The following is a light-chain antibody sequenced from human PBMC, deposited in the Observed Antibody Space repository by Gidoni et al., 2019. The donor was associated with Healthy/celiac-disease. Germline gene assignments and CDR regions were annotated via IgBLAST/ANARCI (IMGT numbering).Light chain of an antibody. CDR2: KAS. CDR1: QSISSW. Sequence: DIQMTQSTSTLSASVGDRVTITCRASQSISSWLAWYQQKPGKAPKLLIYKASSLESGVPSRFSGSGSGTEFTLTISSLQPDDFATYYCQQYNSYPSLTFGGGTKVEIK. CDR3: QQYNSYPSLT. V-gene: IGKV1-5*03. J-gene: IGKJ4*01.